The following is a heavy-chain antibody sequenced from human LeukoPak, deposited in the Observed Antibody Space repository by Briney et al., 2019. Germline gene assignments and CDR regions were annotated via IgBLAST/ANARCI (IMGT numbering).Heavy chain of an antibody. CDR2: INHSGST. J-gene: IGHJ4*02. CDR3: ARPCSGSYDY. CDR1: GGSFSGYY. D-gene: IGHD1-26*01. Sequence: SETLSLTCAVYGGSFSGYYWSWIRQPPGKGLEWIGEINHSGSTNYNPSLKSRVTISVDTSKNQFSLKLSSVTAADTAVYYCARPCSGSYDYWGQGTLVTVSS. V-gene: IGHV4-34*01.